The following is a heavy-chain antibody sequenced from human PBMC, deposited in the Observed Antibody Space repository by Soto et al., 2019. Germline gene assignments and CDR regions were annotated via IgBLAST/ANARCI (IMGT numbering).Heavy chain of an antibody. Sequence: QVQLVQSGAEVKKPGSSVKVSCKASGGTFSSYAISWVRQAPGQGLEWMGGIIPIFGTANYAQKFQGRVTITADKSTSTAYMELSSLRSEDTAVYYCARRDGPLVVFGVANTFFDYWGQGTLVTVSS. J-gene: IGHJ4*02. D-gene: IGHD3-3*01. CDR1: GGTFSSYA. CDR2: IIPIFGTA. CDR3: ARRDGPLVVFGVANTFFDY. V-gene: IGHV1-69*06.